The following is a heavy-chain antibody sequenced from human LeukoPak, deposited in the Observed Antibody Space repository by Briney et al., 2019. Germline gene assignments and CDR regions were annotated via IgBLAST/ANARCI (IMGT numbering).Heavy chain of an antibody. V-gene: IGHV3-23*01. J-gene: IGHJ4*02. CDR2: IRGRGTEA. D-gene: IGHD2-15*01. CDR1: GFTFSTYG. CDR3: AIGLPYQVYCSSGNCPYLFEY. Sequence: PGGSLRLSCAASGFTFSTYGMAWLRQAPGKGMEWVSAIRGRGTEAFYADSVRGRFTISRDNSKNTLYLEMSSLGAEDTAVYYCAIGLPYQVYCSSGNCPYLFEYWGQGTLVTVSS.